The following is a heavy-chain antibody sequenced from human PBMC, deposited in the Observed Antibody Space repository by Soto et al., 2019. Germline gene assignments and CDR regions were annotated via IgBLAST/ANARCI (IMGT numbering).Heavy chain of an antibody. J-gene: IGHJ3*02. D-gene: IGHD2-21*01. CDR1: GFTFSSYA. CDR2: ISYDGSNK. Sequence: QVQLVESGGGVVQPGRSLRLSCAASGFTFSSYAIHWVRQAPGTGLGWGAVISYDGSNKYYADSVKGRFTISRDNSKNTVYLQMNSLRAEDRAVYYCARDLRSYSTVVLDAFDIWGQGTMVTVSS. CDR3: ARDLRSYSTVVLDAFDI. V-gene: IGHV3-30-3*01.